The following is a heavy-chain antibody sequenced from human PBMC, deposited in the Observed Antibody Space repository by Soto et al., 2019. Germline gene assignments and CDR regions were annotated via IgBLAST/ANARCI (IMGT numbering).Heavy chain of an antibody. V-gene: IGHV1-8*01. CDR1: GYTFTSYD. Sequence: ASVKVSCKASGYTFTSYDINWVRLATGQGLEWMGWMNPNSGNTGYAQKFQGRVTMTRNTSISTAYMELSSLRSEDTAVYYCAREDRFLEWLSHSNWFDPWGQGTLVTVSS. CDR3: AREDRFLEWLSHSNWFDP. D-gene: IGHD3-3*01. J-gene: IGHJ5*02. CDR2: MNPNSGNT.